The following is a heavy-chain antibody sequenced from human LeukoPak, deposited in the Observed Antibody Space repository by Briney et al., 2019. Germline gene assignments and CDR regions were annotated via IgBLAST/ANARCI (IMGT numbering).Heavy chain of an antibody. CDR3: ARSRKLGRTYYFDY. V-gene: IGHV3-23*01. J-gene: IGHJ4*02. CDR2: ISGSGGST. Sequence: PGGSLRLSCAASGFTFSSYAMSWVRQAPGKGLEWVSAISGSGGSTYYADSVKGRFTISRDNSENTLYLQMNSLRADDTAVYYRARSRKLGRTYYFDYWGQGTLVTVSS. D-gene: IGHD1-14*01. CDR1: GFTFSSYA.